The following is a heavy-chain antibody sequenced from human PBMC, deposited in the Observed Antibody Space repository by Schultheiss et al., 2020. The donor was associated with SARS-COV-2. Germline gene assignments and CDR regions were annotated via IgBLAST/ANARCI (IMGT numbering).Heavy chain of an antibody. J-gene: IGHJ4*02. D-gene: IGHD6-13*01. Sequence: GGSLRLSCAASGFTFSSYAMHWVRQAPGKGLEWVAVISYDGSNKYYADSVKGRFTISRDNSKNTLYLQMNSLRAGDAAVYYCARGSSWSPKGNYFDYWGQGTLVTVSS. CDR3: ARGSSWSPKGNYFDY. V-gene: IGHV3-30*07. CDR1: GFTFSSYA. CDR2: ISYDGSNK.